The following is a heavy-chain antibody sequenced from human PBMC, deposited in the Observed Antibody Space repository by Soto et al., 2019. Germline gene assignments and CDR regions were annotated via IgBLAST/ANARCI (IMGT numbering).Heavy chain of an antibody. V-gene: IGHV4-39*01. J-gene: IGHJ6*03. CDR1: GGSISSSSYY. Sequence: SETLSLTCTVSGGSISSSSYYWGWIRQPPGKGLEWIGSIYYSGSTYYNPSLKSRVTISVGTSKNQFSLKLSSVTAADTAVYYCARNPSDFWSGYYPHLYYYYYMDVWGKGTTVTVSS. D-gene: IGHD3-3*01. CDR2: IYYSGST. CDR3: ARNPSDFWSGYYPHLYYYYYMDV.